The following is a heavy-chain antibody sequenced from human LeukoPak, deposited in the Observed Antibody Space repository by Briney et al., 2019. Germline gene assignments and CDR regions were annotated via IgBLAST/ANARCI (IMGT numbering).Heavy chain of an antibody. V-gene: IGHV1-45*02. D-gene: IGHD3-3*01. Sequence: SVKVSCKASGYTFTYRYLHWVRQAPGQALEWMGWIIVFNGNTNYAQKFQDRVTITRDRSISTAYMELSSLRSEDTAMYYCATSQNYDFWSGRSGAMDVWGKGTTVTVSS. CDR2: IIVFNGNT. CDR1: GYTFTYRY. CDR3: ATSQNYDFWSGRSGAMDV. J-gene: IGHJ6*03.